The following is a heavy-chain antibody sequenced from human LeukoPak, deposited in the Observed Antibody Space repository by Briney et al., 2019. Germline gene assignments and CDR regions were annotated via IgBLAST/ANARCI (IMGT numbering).Heavy chain of an antibody. CDR1: GYTFTSYA. Sequence: ASVKVSCKASGYTFTSYAMNWVRQAPGQGLEWMGWINTNTGNPTYAQGFTGRFVFSLDTSVSTAYLQISSLKAEDTAVYYCARGKPAQLVRVSFDYWGQGTLVTVSS. CDR2: INTNTGNP. D-gene: IGHD6-13*01. V-gene: IGHV7-4-1*02. J-gene: IGHJ4*02. CDR3: ARGKPAQLVRVSFDY.